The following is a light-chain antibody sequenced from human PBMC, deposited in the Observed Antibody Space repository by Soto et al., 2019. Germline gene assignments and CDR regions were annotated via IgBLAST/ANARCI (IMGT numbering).Light chain of an antibody. CDR2: KAS. V-gene: IGKV1-5*03. CDR1: QSISSW. Sequence: DIQMTQSPSTLSASVGDRVTITCRASQSISSWLAWYQQKPGRAPKLLIYKASSLESGVPSRLSGSGSGTEFTLNISSLQPDDSATYFCQQSNSYPLTFGGGTKVEIK. CDR3: QQSNSYPLT. J-gene: IGKJ4*02.